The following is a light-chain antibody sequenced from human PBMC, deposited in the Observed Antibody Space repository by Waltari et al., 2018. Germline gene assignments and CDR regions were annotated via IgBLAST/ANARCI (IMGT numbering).Light chain of an antibody. CDR3: QQSYTTAYT. CDR1: QSISSW. CDR2: DAS. V-gene: IGKV1-5*01. J-gene: IGKJ2*01. Sequence: DIQMTQSPSTLSASVGDRVTIPCRASQSISSWLAWYQQKPGKAPKLLIYDASSLESGVPSRFSGSGSGTEFTLTISSLQPEDFATYYCQQSYTTAYTFGQGTKLEIK.